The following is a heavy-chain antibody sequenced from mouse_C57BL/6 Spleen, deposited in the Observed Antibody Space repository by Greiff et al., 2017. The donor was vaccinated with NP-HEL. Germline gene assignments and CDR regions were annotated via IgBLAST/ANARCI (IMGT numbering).Heavy chain of an antibody. V-gene: IGHV1-52*01. CDR3: ARDAYGSSPWYFDV. Sequence: VQLVESGAELVRPGSSVKLSCKASGYTFTSYWMHWVKQRPIQGLEWIGNIDPSDSETHYNQKFKDKATLTVDKSSSTAYMQLSSLTSEDSAVYYCARDAYGSSPWYFDVWGTGTTVTVSS. CDR1: GYTFTSYW. J-gene: IGHJ1*03. D-gene: IGHD1-1*01. CDR2: IDPSDSET.